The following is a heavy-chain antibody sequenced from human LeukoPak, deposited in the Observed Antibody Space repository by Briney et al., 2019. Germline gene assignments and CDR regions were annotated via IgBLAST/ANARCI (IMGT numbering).Heavy chain of an antibody. Sequence: PSETLSLTCTVSGGSISSYYWSWIRQPPGKGLEWIGYIYYSGSTNYNPSLKSRVTMSVDTSKNQFSLKLSSVTAADTAVYYCARDHEPSSSSGIDYWGQGTLVTVSS. V-gene: IGHV4-59*12. D-gene: IGHD6-6*01. CDR1: GGSISSYY. CDR3: ARDHEPSSSSGIDY. CDR2: IYYSGST. J-gene: IGHJ4*02.